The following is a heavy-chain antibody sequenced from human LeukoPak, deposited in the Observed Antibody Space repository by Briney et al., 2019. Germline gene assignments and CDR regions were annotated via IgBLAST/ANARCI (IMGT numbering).Heavy chain of an antibody. Sequence: SETLSLTCTVSGGSISSYYWSWIRQPAGKGLEWIGRIYTSGSTNYNPSLKSRVTISLDTSKYQFSLKLSSVTAADTALYYCARSRQNYYESSGYYFDYWGQGTVVTVSS. J-gene: IGHJ4*02. CDR2: IYTSGST. V-gene: IGHV4-4*07. CDR3: ARSRQNYYESSGYYFDY. CDR1: GGSISSYY. D-gene: IGHD3-22*01.